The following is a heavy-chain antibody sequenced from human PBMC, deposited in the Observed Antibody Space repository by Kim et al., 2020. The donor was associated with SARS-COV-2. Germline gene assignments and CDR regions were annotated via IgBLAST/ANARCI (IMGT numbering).Heavy chain of an antibody. CDR3: ARAQLSVTGYYPDF. V-gene: IGHV1-2*06. CDR1: GYTFKGFS. J-gene: IGHJ4*02. D-gene: IGHD3-9*01. CDR2: INPDTGAA. Sequence: ASVKVSCKTYGYTFKGFSIHWVRQAPGLGLEWVGRINPDTGAAVYAQKFQGRVTMGRDMSITTTYMEVTSLTSDDTAVYFCARAQLSVTGYYPDFWGQGTLVTVSS.